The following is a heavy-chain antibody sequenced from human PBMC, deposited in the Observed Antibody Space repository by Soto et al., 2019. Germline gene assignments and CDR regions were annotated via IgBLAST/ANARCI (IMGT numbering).Heavy chain of an antibody. J-gene: IGHJ4*02. Sequence: PGESLKISCKASGYTFTDAWISWVRQMPGKGLEWMGIVYPGDSQTRYNTSFQGQITISADKSITTAYLQWTSLKASDSAMYYCARQKGYWGQGTLVTVSS. V-gene: IGHV5-51*01. CDR1: GYTFTDAW. CDR2: VYPGDSQT. CDR3: ARQKGY.